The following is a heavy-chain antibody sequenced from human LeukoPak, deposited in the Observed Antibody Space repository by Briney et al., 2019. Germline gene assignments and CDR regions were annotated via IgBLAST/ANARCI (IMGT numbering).Heavy chain of an antibody. CDR3: VTEQWELGT. V-gene: IGHV3-7*03. Sequence: GGSLRLSCAASGFTFSSFDKYWMTWVRQAPGKGPEWVANINQDASEKYYVDSVMGRFIISRDNARNSVYLQMNSLRVEDTAVYHCVTEQWELGTWGQGTLVTVSS. CDR2: INQDASEK. J-gene: IGHJ5*02. CDR1: GFTFSSFDKYW. D-gene: IGHD1/OR15-1a*01.